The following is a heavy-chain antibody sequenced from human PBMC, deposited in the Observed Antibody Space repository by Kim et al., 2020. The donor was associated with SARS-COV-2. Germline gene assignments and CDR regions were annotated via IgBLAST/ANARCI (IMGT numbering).Heavy chain of an antibody. CDR1: GGSFSGYY. D-gene: IGHD6-13*01. Sequence: SETLSLTCAVYGGSFSGYYWSWIRQPPGKGLEWIGEINHSGSTNYNPSLKSRVTISVDTSKNQFSLKLSSVTAADTAVYYCARKVRGYSSSWYFDYWGQGTLVTVSS. V-gene: IGHV4-34*01. J-gene: IGHJ4*02. CDR3: ARKVRGYSSSWYFDY. CDR2: INHSGST.